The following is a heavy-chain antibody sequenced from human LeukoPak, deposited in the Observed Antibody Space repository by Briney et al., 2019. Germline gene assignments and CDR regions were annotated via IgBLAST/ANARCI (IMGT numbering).Heavy chain of an antibody. D-gene: IGHD3-10*01. CDR2: ISSSSSTI. CDR3: ARRNYYGSGSYYNYYYYGMDV. Sequence: GGSLRLSCAASGFTFSSYSMNWVRQAPGKGLEWVSYISSSSSTIYYADSVKGRFTISRDNAKNSLYLQMNSLRAEDTAVYYCARRNYYGSGSYYNYYYYGMDVWGQGTTVTVSS. V-gene: IGHV3-48*04. CDR1: GFTFSSYS. J-gene: IGHJ6*02.